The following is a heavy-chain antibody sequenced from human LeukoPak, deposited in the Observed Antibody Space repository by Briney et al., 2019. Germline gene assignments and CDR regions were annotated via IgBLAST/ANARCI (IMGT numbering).Heavy chain of an antibody. CDR1: GDSISSSNCY. D-gene: IGHD3-3*01. J-gene: IGHJ4*02. CDR3: ARVGGADYDFWSGYYTIGYNYFDY. V-gene: IGHV4-39*07. CDR2: IYFSGGT. Sequence: PSETLSLTCTVSGDSISSSNCYWGWIRQPPGKGLEWIGSIYFSGGTYYNASLKSRVTISVDTSKNQFSLKLSSVTAADTAVYYCARVGGADYDFWSGYYTIGYNYFDYWGQGTLVTVSS.